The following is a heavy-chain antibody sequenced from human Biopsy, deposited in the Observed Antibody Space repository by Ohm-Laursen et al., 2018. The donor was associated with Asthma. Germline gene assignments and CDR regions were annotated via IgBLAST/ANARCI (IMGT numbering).Heavy chain of an antibody. Sequence: ASVKVSCKASGYNFISFAIHWVRQAPGQRLEWMGWVNTGNGDTKYSQKFQGRVTITRDTSASTAYMELRSLRSEDTATYYCERTYYDFLTGQVKDVFGVWGQGTMVTVSS. J-gene: IGHJ3*01. CDR3: ERTYYDFLTGQVKDVFGV. CDR2: VNTGNGDT. CDR1: GYNFISFA. V-gene: IGHV1-3*04. D-gene: IGHD3-9*01.